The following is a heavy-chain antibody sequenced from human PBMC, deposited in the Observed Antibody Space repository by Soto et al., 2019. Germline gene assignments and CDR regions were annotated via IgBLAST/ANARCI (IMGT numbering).Heavy chain of an antibody. D-gene: IGHD3-22*01. CDR1: GFSFNNAW. CDR2: IKSDTDGGTT. CDR3: ATEVRSGYNYFDF. V-gene: IGHV3-15*01. J-gene: IGHJ4*02. Sequence: EVQVVESGGGLVKPGGSLRLSCAASGFSFNNAWMSWVRQAPGKGLEWVGHIKSDTDGGTTDYAAPVEGRFTISRDDSENTLYLQMNSLKTEDTAVYYCATEVRSGYNYFDFWGQGTLVTVSS.